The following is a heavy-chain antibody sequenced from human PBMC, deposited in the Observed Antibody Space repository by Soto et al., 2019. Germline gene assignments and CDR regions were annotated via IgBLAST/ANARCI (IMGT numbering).Heavy chain of an antibody. CDR2: ISSSSSTI. J-gene: IGHJ4*02. CDR1: GFTFSSYS. CDR3: ARDYYDSIGYLGLLDY. D-gene: IGHD3-22*01. Sequence: EVQLVESGGGLVQPGGSLRLSCAASGFTFSSYSMNWVRQAPGKGLEWVSYISSSSSTIYYADSVKGRFTISRDNAKNSLYLEMNSLRDEDTAVYYCARDYYDSIGYLGLLDYWGQGTLVTVSS. V-gene: IGHV3-48*02.